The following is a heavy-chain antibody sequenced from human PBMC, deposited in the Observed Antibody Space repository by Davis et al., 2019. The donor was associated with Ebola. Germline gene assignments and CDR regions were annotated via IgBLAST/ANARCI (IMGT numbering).Heavy chain of an antibody. CDR3: ARVIATRPVYFQE. CDR1: GGSISGYY. CDR2: VNSYGST. D-gene: IGHD6-6*01. Sequence: PSETLSLTCTVSGGSISGYYWSWIRQSAGKGLEWIGHVNSYGSTNYNPSLRSRVVITLDASKKQFSLMMSSVTAADTAIYYCARVIATRPVYFQEWGQGTVVTVSS. J-gene: IGHJ1*01. V-gene: IGHV4-4*07.